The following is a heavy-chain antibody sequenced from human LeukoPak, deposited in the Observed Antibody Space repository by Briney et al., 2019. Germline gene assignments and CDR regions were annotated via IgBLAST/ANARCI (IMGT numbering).Heavy chain of an antibody. V-gene: IGHV3-9*01. CDR1: GFTFADYA. J-gene: IGHJ4*02. Sequence: GGSLRLSCAASGFTFADYAMHWVRQAPGKGLEWVSGISWNSGSIGYADSVKGRFTISRDNAKNSLYLQMNSLRAEDTALYYCAKAYCSSTSCWLDYWGQGTLVTVSS. CDR2: ISWNSGSI. D-gene: IGHD2-2*01. CDR3: AKAYCSSTSCWLDY.